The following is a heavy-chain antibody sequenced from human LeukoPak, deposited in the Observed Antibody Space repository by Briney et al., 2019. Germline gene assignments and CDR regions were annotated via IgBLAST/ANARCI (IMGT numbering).Heavy chain of an antibody. J-gene: IGHJ1*01. V-gene: IGHV3-30*18. CDR2: ISYDGSNK. Sequence: GGSLRLSCAASGFTFSSYGMHWVRQAPGKGLEWVAVISYDGSNKYYADSVKGRFTISRDNSKNTLYLQMNSLRAEDTAVYYCAKARYYYGSGKNRAEYFQRWGQGTLVTVSS. CDR3: AKARYYYGSGKNRAEYFQR. D-gene: IGHD3-10*01. CDR1: GFTFSSYG.